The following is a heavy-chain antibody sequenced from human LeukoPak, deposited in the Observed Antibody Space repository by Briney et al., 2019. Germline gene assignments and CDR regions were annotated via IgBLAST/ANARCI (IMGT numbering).Heavy chain of an antibody. CDR1: GFTFSGSA. CDR3: ARGMVRGVPTDY. J-gene: IGHJ4*02. D-gene: IGHD3-10*01. Sequence: GGSLRLSCAASGFTFSGSAMHWVRQASGKGLEWVGRIRSKANSYATAYAASVKGRFTISRDDSKNTAYLQMNSLKTEDTAVYYCARGMVRGVPTDYWGQGTLVTVSS. CDR2: IRSKANSYAT. V-gene: IGHV3-73*01.